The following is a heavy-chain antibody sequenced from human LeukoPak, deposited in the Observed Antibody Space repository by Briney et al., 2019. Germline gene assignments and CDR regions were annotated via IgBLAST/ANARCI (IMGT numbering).Heavy chain of an antibody. CDR2: INHSGST. J-gene: IGHJ5*02. D-gene: IGHD3-10*01. V-gene: IGHV4-39*07. CDR1: GDSISRSDSY. Sequence: SETLSLTCSVSGDSISRSDSYWDWIRQPPGKGLEWIGEINHSGSTNYNPSLKSRVTISVDTSKNQFSLKLSSVTAADTAVYYCASGALWFGELLSWFDPWGQGTLVTVSS. CDR3: ASGALWFGELLSWFDP.